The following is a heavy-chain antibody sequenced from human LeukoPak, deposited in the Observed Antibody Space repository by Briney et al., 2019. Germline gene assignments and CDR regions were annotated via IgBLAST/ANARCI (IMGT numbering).Heavy chain of an antibody. D-gene: IGHD4-17*01. CDR1: GFTFRSYE. J-gene: IGHJ4*02. V-gene: IGHV3-48*03. CDR2: ISSSGSTI. CDR3: ARDLDYGDYVLDY. Sequence: GGSLRLSCAASGFTFRSYEMNWVRQAPGKGLEWVSYISSSGSTIYYADSVKGRFTISRDNAKNSLNLQMNSLRAEDTAVYYCARDLDYGDYVLDYWGQGTLVTVSS.